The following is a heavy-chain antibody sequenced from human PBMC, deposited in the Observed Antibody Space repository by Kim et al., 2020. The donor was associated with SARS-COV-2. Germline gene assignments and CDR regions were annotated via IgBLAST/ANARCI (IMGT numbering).Heavy chain of an antibody. CDR2: IYYSGYT. V-gene: IGHV4-59*13. CDR3: ARVSSQLDQGNGMDV. J-gene: IGHJ6*02. CDR1: GGSINNYY. D-gene: IGHD2-2*01. Sequence: SETLSLTCTVSGGSINNYYWSWIRQPPGRGLEWVGFIYYSGYTQYNPSLNSRVTISLHTSKNQFSLRLASVTDADTATYYCARVSSQLDQGNGMDVWGQGTTVTVSS.